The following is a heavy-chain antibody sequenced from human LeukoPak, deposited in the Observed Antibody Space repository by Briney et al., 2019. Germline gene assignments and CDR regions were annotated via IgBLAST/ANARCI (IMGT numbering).Heavy chain of an antibody. CDR2: ISGSDYST. CDR1: GFTFSSYA. Sequence: PGGSLRLSCAASGFTFSSYAMSWVRQAPGKGLEWVSAISGSDYSTYYADSVKGRFAISRDTSKNTLYLQMNSVRAEDTAVYYCAKDRSYYGSASYYPGVFDYWGQGTLVTVSS. D-gene: IGHD3-10*01. CDR3: AKDRSYYGSASYYPGVFDY. J-gene: IGHJ4*02. V-gene: IGHV3-23*01.